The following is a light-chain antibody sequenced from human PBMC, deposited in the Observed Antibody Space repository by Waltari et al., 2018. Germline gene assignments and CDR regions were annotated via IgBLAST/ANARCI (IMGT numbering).Light chain of an antibody. CDR3: CSYVGSNIYWV. CDR1: SSDVGGYNY. J-gene: IGLJ3*02. Sequence: QSALTQPRSVSGSPGQSVTISCTGTSSDVGGYNYVSWYQQHPDKAPKLIIYDINKRPSGVPYRFSGSKSGNTASLTISGLQAEDEADYCCCSYVGSNIYWVFGGGTKLTVL. V-gene: IGLV2-11*01. CDR2: DIN.